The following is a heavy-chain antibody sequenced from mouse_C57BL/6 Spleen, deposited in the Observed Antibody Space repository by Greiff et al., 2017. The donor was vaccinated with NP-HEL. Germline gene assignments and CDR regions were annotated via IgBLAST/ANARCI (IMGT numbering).Heavy chain of an antibody. Sequence: EVNLVESGGGLVKPGGSLKLSCAASGFTFNDYGMHWVRQAPEKGLEWVAYISSGSSTIYYADTVKGRFTISRDNAKNTLFLQMTSLRSEDTAMYYCARNWDVNWGQGTLVTVSA. V-gene: IGHV5-17*01. CDR3: ARNWDVN. D-gene: IGHD4-1*01. J-gene: IGHJ3*01. CDR1: GFTFNDYG. CDR2: ISSGSSTI.